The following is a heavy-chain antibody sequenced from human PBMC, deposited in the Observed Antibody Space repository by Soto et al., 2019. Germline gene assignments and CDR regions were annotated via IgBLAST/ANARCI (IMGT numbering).Heavy chain of an antibody. J-gene: IGHJ6*02. V-gene: IGHV3-30-3*01. CDR3: AKDGGGYNYGYVMLDKYYYGMDV. CDR2: ISYDGTNK. Sequence: QVQLVESGGGVVQPGRSLRLSCAASGFTFSTYAMHWVRQAPGKGLERVAVISYDGTNKYYADSVRGRFTISRDNSKNTLFLQMNSLRAEDTAVYYCAKDGGGYNYGYVMLDKYYYGMDVWGQGTTVTVSS. CDR1: GFTFSTYA. D-gene: IGHD5-18*01.